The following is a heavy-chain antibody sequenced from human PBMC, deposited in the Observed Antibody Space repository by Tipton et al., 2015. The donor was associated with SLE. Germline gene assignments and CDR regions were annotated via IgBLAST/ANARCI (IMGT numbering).Heavy chain of an antibody. D-gene: IGHD6-13*01. CDR3: ARGSAAAVGGAFDI. V-gene: IGHV3-48*01. CDR2: ISSSSSTI. Sequence: SLRLSCAASGFTFSSYSMNWVRQAPGKGLEWVSYISSSSSTIYYADSVKGRFTISRDNSKNTLYLQMNSLRAEDTAVYYCARGSAAAVGGAFDIWGQGTMVTVSS. CDR1: GFTFSSYS. J-gene: IGHJ3*02.